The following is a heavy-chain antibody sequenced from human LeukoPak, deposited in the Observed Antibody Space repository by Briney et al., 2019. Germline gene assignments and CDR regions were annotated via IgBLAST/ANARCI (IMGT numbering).Heavy chain of an antibody. V-gene: IGHV1-18*01. CDR1: GYTFTSYG. J-gene: IGHJ4*02. CDR3: ARDRPDYYDSSAYLRGLYSAFGY. Sequence: GASVKVSCKASGYTFTSYGISWVRQAPGQGLEWMGWISAYNGNTKYAQKLQGRVTMTTDTPTCTAYMELRSLRSDDTAVYYCARDRPDYYDSSAYLRGLYSAFGYWGQGTLVTVSS. CDR2: ISAYNGNT. D-gene: IGHD3-22*01.